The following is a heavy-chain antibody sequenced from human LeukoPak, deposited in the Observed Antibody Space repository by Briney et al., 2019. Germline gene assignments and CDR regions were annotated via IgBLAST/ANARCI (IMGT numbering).Heavy chain of an antibody. V-gene: IGHV3-30*03. Sequence: GGSLRLSCAASGFTFSSYGMHWVRQAPGKGLEWVAVISYDGSNKYYADSVKGRFTISRDNSKNTLYLQMNSLRAEDTAVYYCAASPGSYYLYYYYYMDVWGKGTTVTVSS. CDR1: GFTFSSYG. CDR2: ISYDGSNK. CDR3: AASPGSYYLYYYYYMDV. D-gene: IGHD1-26*01. J-gene: IGHJ6*03.